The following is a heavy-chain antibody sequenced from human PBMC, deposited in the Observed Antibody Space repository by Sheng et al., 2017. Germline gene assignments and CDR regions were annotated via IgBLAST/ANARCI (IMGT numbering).Heavy chain of an antibody. V-gene: IGHV3-23*04. CDR2: WWQWNSD. CDR1: IYLHQLR. Sequence: EVELVESGGGLVQPGGDPDTLMCRLWIYLHQLRHDVGPPESREGVGVGLKCWWQWNSDRLRRSVKGRFTISRDNSQKIVYLQMRDLRVEDTALYYCAKANSPLIDNWGQGTSVTVSS. J-gene: IGHJ4*02. CDR3: AKANSPLIDN.